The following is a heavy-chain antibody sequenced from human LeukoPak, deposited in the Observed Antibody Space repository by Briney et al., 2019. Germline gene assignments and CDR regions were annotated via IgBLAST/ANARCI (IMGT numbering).Heavy chain of an antibody. CDR3: AREDYYDSSGYCL. V-gene: IGHV4-4*07. J-gene: IGHJ4*02. D-gene: IGHD3-22*01. Sequence: PSETLSLTCTVSGGSISSYYWSWIRQPAGKGLEWIGRIYTSGSTNYNPSLKSRATMSVETSKNQFSLKLSPVTAADAAVYYCAREDYYDSSGYCLWGQGTLVTVSS. CDR1: GGSISSYY. CDR2: IYTSGST.